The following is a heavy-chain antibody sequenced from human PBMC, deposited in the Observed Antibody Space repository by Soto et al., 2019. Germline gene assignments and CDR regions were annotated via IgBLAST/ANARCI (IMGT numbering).Heavy chain of an antibody. Sequence: GGSLRLSCAASGFTFSSYSMNWVRQAPGKGLEWVSYTSSSSSTIYYADSVKGRFTISRDNAKNSLYLQMNSLRDEDTAVYYCAREGAATLYYYGMDVWGQGTTVTVSS. CDR2: TSSSSSTI. CDR3: AREGAATLYYYGMDV. V-gene: IGHV3-48*02. CDR1: GFTFSSYS. J-gene: IGHJ6*02. D-gene: IGHD6-25*01.